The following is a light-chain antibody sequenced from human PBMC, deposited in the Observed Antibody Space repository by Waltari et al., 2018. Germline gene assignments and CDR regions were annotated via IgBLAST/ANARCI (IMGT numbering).Light chain of an antibody. CDR1: YSNVGSYDL. Sequence: QSALTQPASVSGPLGQSISISCSGRYSNVGSYDLVSWYHQRPGEAPKLLIYEVLKRPSGVSNRFSGSKSGNAASLTISALQPEDEGTYYCCSYASSSPRLIFGGGTELTVL. CDR2: EVL. V-gene: IGLV2-23*02. J-gene: IGLJ2*01. CDR3: CSYASSSPRLI.